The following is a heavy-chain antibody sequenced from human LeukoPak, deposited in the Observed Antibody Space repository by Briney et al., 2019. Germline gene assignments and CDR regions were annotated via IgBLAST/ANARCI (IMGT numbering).Heavy chain of an antibody. V-gene: IGHV3-33*06. D-gene: IGHD6-13*01. CDR3: AKVVQYTASTGTGLDY. Sequence: GGSLRLSCVASGFTFSNYGMHWVRQAPGKGLDWVAVIWYDGSYKYYADSVKGRFTISRENPKNTLYLQMDSLRAEDTGIYYCAKVVQYTASTGTGLDYWGQGTLVTVSS. CDR1: GFTFSNYG. J-gene: IGHJ4*02. CDR2: IWYDGSYK.